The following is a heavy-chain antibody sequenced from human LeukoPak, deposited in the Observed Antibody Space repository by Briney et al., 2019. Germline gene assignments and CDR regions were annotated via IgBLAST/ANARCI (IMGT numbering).Heavy chain of an antibody. J-gene: IGHJ5*02. Sequence: GGSLRLSCAASGFTFSDYYMSWIRQAPGKGLEWVSYISSSGSTIYYADSVKGRFTISRDNAKNSLYLQMNSLRAEDTAVYYCARVKGFDYGSGNWLNWFDPWGQGTLVTVSS. CDR2: ISSSGSTI. CDR1: GFTFSDYY. D-gene: IGHD3-10*01. CDR3: ARVKGFDYGSGNWLNWFDP. V-gene: IGHV3-11*04.